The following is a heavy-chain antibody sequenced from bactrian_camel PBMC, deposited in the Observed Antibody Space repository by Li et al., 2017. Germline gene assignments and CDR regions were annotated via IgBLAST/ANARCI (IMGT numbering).Heavy chain of an antibody. D-gene: IGHD7*01. J-gene: IGHJ4*01. CDR3: AACPVGGIINL. CDR1: GFTFSGFT. CDR2: INTDGTT. Sequence: VQLVESGGGLVQPGGSLRLSCAASGFTFSGFTMSWVRQAPGKEREMVSRINTDGTTNYAGSVKGRFALSQDNAKNTLYLQMNNLKIEDTGVYYCAACPVGGIINLWGQGTQVTVS. V-gene: IGHV3S31*01.